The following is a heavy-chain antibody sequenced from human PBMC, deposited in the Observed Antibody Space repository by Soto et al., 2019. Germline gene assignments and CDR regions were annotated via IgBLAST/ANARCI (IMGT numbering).Heavy chain of an antibody. V-gene: IGHV3-15*07. CDR3: NTDSYSSITVVPFDY. CDR2: VNSRTHGGTK. J-gene: IGHJ4*01. D-gene: IGHD2-2*01. CDR1: GFTFSNAW. Sequence: GGSRTLSCAPSGFTFSNAWINWVRQAPGKGLEWVGRVNSRTHGGTKDSAKPVKGRVAISRDDSNNMVYLQMNSLKIEDTAVYYSNTDSYSSITVVPFDYWGHGTLVTVSS.